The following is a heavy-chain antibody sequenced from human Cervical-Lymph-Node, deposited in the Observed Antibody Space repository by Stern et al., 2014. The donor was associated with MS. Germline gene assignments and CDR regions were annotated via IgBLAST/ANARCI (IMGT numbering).Heavy chain of an antibody. CDR3: ARDNGLRVEQFFDY. V-gene: IGHV4-31*03. J-gene: IGHJ4*02. CDR1: GASLSSIDYY. Sequence: QVQLQESGPGLVKPSQTLSLTCTVSGASLSSIDYYWSWIRQRPGKGLEWIGFISYSGNTNYNPSLKSRVTVSTDTSKTQFSLRLTAVTAADTAFYYCARDNGLRVEQFFDYWGQGTLVTVSS. CDR2: ISYSGNT. D-gene: IGHD4-17*01.